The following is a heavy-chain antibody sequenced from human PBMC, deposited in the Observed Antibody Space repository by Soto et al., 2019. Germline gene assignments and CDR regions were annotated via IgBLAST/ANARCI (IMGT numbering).Heavy chain of an antibody. D-gene: IGHD6-19*01. V-gene: IGHV6-1*01. J-gene: IGHJ3*02. Sequence: SQTLSLTCAISGDSVSSNSAAWNWIRQSPPRGLEWLGRTYYRSKWYNDYAVSVKSRITINPDTSKNQFSLQLNSVTPEDTAVYYCARLMYGWYSHFDIWSQGTMVTVSS. CDR1: GDSVSSNSAA. CDR2: TYYRSKWYN. CDR3: ARLMYGWYSHFDI.